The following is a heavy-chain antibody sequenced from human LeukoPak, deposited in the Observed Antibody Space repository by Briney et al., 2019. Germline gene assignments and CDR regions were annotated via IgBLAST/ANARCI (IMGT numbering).Heavy chain of an antibody. CDR2: IGDSGGRT. Sequence: GGSLRLSCAAYGFSLSGYWMSWVRQAPGKGLEWVAGIGDSGGRTRYADSVKGRFTISRDNPKNTLYLQMNSLRAEDTAVYFCAKRGVVVRVILVGFHKEAYYFESWGQGALVTVSS. CDR1: GFSLSGYW. D-gene: IGHD3-10*01. V-gene: IGHV3-23*01. J-gene: IGHJ4*02. CDR3: AKRGVVVRVILVGFHKEAYYFES.